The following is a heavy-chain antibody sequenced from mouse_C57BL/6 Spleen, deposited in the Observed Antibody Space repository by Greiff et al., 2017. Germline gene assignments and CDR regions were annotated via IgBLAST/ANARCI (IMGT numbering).Heavy chain of an antibody. Sequence: EVMLVESGGGLVKPGGSLKLSCAASGFTFSDYGMHWVRQAPEKGLEWVAYISSGSSTIYYADTVKGRFTISRDNAKHTLFLQMTSLRSEDTAMYYCARQLGRAMDYWGQGTSVTVSS. D-gene: IGHD4-1*02. CDR2: ISSGSSTI. CDR3: ARQLGRAMDY. CDR1: GFTFSDYG. J-gene: IGHJ4*01. V-gene: IGHV5-17*01.